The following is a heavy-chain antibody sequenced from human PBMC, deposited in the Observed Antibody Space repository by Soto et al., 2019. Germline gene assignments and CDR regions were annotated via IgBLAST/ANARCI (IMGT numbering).Heavy chain of an antibody. Sequence: QVQVRESGPGLVKPSETLSLTCTVSGGSISLHYWSWIRQPPGKGLEWIGYIYYSGSTTYNPSLKSRVTISPDTSKNQFSLKLTSVTAADTAVCYCARDAGGPFDNWGQGTLVTVSS. J-gene: IGHJ4*02. D-gene: IGHD2-15*01. CDR3: ARDAGGPFDN. V-gene: IGHV4-59*11. CDR2: IYYSGST. CDR1: GGSISLHY.